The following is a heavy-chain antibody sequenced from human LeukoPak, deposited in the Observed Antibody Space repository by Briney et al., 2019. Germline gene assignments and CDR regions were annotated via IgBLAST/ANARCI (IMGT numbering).Heavy chain of an antibody. J-gene: IGHJ6*02. CDR1: GFTFSSYG. CDR2: ISYDGSNK. Sequence: GGSLRLSCAASGFTFSSYGMHWVRQAPGKGLEWVAVISYDGSNKYYADSVKGRFTIPRDNSKNTLYLQMNSLRAEDTAVYYCAKDPRMDVWGQGTTVTVSS. V-gene: IGHV3-30*18. CDR3: AKDPRMDV.